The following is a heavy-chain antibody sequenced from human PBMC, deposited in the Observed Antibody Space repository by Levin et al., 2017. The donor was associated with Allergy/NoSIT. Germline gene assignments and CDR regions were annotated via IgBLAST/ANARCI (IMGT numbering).Heavy chain of an antibody. Sequence: SQTLSLTCTVSGGSVSSTSYYWGWIRQPPGKGLEWIGAIFYSASTYYNPSLKGRVTISVDTSKNQFSLRLDFVTAAATAVYSCARLRRPLPWFSSGYYYLDYWGQGTLVTVSS. D-gene: IGHD6-19*01. CDR1: GGSVSSTSYY. V-gene: IGHV4-39*01. J-gene: IGHJ4*02. CDR2: IFYSAST. CDR3: ARLRRPLPWFSSGYYYLDY.